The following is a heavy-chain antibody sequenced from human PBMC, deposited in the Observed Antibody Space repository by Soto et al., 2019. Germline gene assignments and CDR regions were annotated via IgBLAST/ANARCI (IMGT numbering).Heavy chain of an antibody. D-gene: IGHD6-13*01. CDR1: GFTFSSYG. J-gene: IGHJ2*01. CDR3: TGSIAAAGTSVYWYFDL. Sequence: QVQLVESGGGVVQPGRSLRLSCAASGFTFSSYGMHWVRQAPGKGLEWVAVIWYEGSNKYYADSVKGRFTISRDNSKNTLYLQMNSLRAEDTAVYYCTGSIAAAGTSVYWYFDLWGRGTLVTVSS. V-gene: IGHV3-33*01. CDR2: IWYEGSNK.